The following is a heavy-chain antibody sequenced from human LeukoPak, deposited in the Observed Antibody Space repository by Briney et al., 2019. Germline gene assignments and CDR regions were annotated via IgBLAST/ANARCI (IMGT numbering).Heavy chain of an antibody. V-gene: IGHV3-23*01. CDR2: ISGSGGST. CDR1: GFSFSTYN. Sequence: GGSLRLSCEASGFSFSTYNMNWVRQAPGKGLEWVSAISGSGGSTYYADSVKGRFTISRDNSKNTLYLQMNSLGAEDTAVYYCAKDRLRYFDWLLYDWGQGTLVTVSS. J-gene: IGHJ4*02. D-gene: IGHD3-9*01. CDR3: AKDRLRYFDWLLYD.